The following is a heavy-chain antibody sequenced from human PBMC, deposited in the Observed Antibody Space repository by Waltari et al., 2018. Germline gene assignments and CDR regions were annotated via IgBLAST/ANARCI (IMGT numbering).Heavy chain of an antibody. CDR3: ARGWGXXXASKGTPPNWFDP. J-gene: IGHJ5*02. D-gene: IGHD7-27*01. V-gene: IGHV4-39*07. CDR1: GGSXXXRXYY. CDR2: IFYMGSX. Sequence: QLQXXESGPGLVKPXXTLSLTXIVSGGSXXXRXYYWGWIXXPPGKGLEWVGSIFYMGSXYLNPSLKSRVSMXVDTSNNHFSLKLHSVXAADTAMXFCARGWGXXXASKGTPPNWFDPWXXXTLVTVS.